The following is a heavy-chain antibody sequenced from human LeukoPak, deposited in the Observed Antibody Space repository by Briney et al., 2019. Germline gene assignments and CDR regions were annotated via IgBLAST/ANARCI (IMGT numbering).Heavy chain of an antibody. V-gene: IGHV3-74*01. D-gene: IGHD4-11*01. CDR2: INRDGSSI. CDR1: GFTFSRYW. CDR3: AREGANDYSNYGWFDP. J-gene: IGHJ5*02. Sequence: PGGSLRLSCAASGFTFSRYWMHWVRQAPGKGLMWVSRINRDGSSITYADSVKGRFTISRDSAKSTLYLQMNSLRAEDTAVYYCAREGANDYSNYGWFDPWGQGTLVTVSS.